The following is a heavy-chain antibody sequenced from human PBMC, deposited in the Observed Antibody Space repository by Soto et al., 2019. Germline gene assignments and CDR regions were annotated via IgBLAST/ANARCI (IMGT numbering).Heavy chain of an antibody. CDR2: IGNSGDGT. J-gene: IGHJ4*02. CDR3: VKDVWDY. V-gene: IGHV3-23*01. CDR1: GFTFSGYT. Sequence: LSLSFAASGFTFSGYTMNWVRQAPGKGLEWVAVIGNSGDGTHYADSVKGRFTISRDNSKNTLYLQMESLRAEDTAVYYCVKDVWDYWGQGVLVTVSS. D-gene: IGHD2-21*01.